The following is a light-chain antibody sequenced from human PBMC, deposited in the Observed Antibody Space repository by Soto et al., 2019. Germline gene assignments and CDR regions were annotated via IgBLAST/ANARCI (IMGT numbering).Light chain of an antibody. CDR1: STDFGGQNY. V-gene: IGLV2-14*01. Sequence: QASLTQPASLSGSLGQSITISCTGTSTDFGGQNYVSWYQQHPGRAPKLILYEVSNRPSGVSNRFSGSKSGDTASLTISGLQAEDVADYYCSSYTDVVTLEVFGPGTKVTVL. CDR3: SSYTDVVTLEV. CDR2: EVS. J-gene: IGLJ1*01.